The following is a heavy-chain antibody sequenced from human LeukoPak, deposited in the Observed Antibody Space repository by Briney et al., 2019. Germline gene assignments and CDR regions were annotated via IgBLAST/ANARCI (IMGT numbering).Heavy chain of an antibody. Sequence: PETRCLTCTVSGGSISSSYWSWIGQSPDKGLEWIGFFHYTARTSYTPSLQSRVTISGDTSKNQFSLELRSVTAADTAVYYCVSTGGGSGGFWGKGTLVSVSS. D-gene: IGHD5-12*01. V-gene: IGHV4-59*13. J-gene: IGHJ1*01. CDR1: GGSISSSY. CDR2: FHYTART. CDR3: VSTGGGSGGF.